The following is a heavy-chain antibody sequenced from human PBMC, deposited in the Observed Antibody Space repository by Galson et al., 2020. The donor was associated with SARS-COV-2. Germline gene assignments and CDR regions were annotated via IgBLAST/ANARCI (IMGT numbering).Heavy chain of an antibody. D-gene: IGHD1-26*01. Sequence: SVTVSCEASRGTISSYSIAWVRQAPGQGLEWMGRIIPIVGIAHYAQKFQGRVTITADKSTSAVYMEMSGLTSDDTAVYYCARGKTERVGAAGYNWFDPWGQGTLVTVSS. CDR2: IIPIVGIA. V-gene: IGHV1-69*02. J-gene: IGHJ5*02. CDR1: RGTISSYS. CDR3: ARGKTERVGAAGYNWFDP.